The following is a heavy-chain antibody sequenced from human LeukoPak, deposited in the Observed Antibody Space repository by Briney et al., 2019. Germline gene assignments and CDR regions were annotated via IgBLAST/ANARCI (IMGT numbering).Heavy chain of an antibody. Sequence: GGSLRLSCAASGFTFSSYWMSWVRQAPGKGLEWVANIKQDGSEKYYVDSVKGRFTISRDNAKNSLYLQMNSLRAEDTAVYYCARDAAGYDYSPDYWGQGTLVTVSS. V-gene: IGHV3-7*04. CDR3: ARDAAGYDYSPDY. CDR1: GFTFSSYW. J-gene: IGHJ4*02. CDR2: IKQDGSEK. D-gene: IGHD5-12*01.